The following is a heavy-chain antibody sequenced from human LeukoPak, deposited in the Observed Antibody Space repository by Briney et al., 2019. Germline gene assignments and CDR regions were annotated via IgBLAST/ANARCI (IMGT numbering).Heavy chain of an antibody. CDR2: VSYHGSNK. D-gene: IGHD6-13*01. Sequence: QPGRSLRLSCAASGFTFSSYGMHWVRQSPGKGLEWVAVVSYHGSNKYYADSVKGRFTISRDNSKNTLYVQMNSLRAEDTAVYYCAKDMWGSSWSNSGGFDYWGQGTLVTVSS. CDR3: AKDMWGSSWSNSGGFDY. CDR1: GFTFSSYG. J-gene: IGHJ4*02. V-gene: IGHV3-30*18.